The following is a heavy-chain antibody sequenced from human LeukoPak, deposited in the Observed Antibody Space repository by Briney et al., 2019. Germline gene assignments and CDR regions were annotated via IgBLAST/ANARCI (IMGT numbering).Heavy chain of an antibody. J-gene: IGHJ5*02. CDR3: ARVGGWTGWFDP. D-gene: IGHD6-19*01. CDR1: GGSISSYY. V-gene: IGHV4-59*01. CDR2: IYYSGST. Sequence: SETLSLTCTVSGGSISSYYWSWIRQPPGKGLEWIGYIYYSGSTNYNPSLKSRVTISVDTSKNQFSLKLSSVTAADTAVYYCARVGGWTGWFDPWGQGTLVTVSS.